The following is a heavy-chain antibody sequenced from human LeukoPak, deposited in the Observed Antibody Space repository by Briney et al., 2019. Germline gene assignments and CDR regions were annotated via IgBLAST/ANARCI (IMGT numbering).Heavy chain of an antibody. CDR2: ISSAGTT. CDR3: ARDLEAANTYYFDY. D-gene: IGHD6-13*01. V-gene: IGHV3-66*01. CDR1: GFTVSSSY. J-gene: IGHJ4*02. Sequence: PGGSLRLSCAASGFTVSSSYMSWVRQAPGKGLEWVSIISSAGTTYYADSVKGRFTNSRDNSKNTVYLQVNSLRDEDTAVYYCARDLEAANTYYFDYWGQGTMVTVSS.